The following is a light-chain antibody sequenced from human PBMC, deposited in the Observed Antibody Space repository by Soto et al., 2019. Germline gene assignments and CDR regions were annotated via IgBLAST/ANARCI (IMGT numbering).Light chain of an antibody. V-gene: IGKV3-20*01. Sequence: EIVLAQSPGTLSLSPGEGATLSSRASQTISSSYLAWYQQKPCLSPRLLIYGTSSRAPGIPDRFSGSGSGTDFTLTISRLEPEDFATYYCQHYNSYSEAFGQGTKVDIK. CDR1: QTISSSY. CDR2: GTS. J-gene: IGKJ1*01. CDR3: QHYNSYSEA.